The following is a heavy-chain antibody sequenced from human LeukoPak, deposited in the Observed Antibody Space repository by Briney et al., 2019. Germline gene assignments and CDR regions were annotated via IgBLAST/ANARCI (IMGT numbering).Heavy chain of an antibody. CDR2: IKHDGSEK. Sequence: GGSLRLSCAASGFTLSIYWMSWVRQAPGKGLEWVANIKHDGSEKDYVDSVKGRFTISRDNAKNSLFLQMNSLRAEDTAVYYCTRDSQGSGMYSVVYWGQGTLVTVSS. V-gene: IGHV3-7*05. D-gene: IGHD3-10*01. CDR3: TRDSQGSGMYSVVY. J-gene: IGHJ4*02. CDR1: GFTLSIYW.